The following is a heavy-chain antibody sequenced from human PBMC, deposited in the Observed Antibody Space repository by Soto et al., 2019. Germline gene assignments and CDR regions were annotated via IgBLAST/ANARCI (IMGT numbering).Heavy chain of an antibody. Sequence: GGSLRLSCAASGFTFSSYSMNWVRQAPGKGLEWVSSISSSSSYIYYADSVKGRFTISRDNAKNSLYLQMNSLRAEDTAAYYCARDQKYYYGSGSYQTGDYYYYYMDVWGKGTTVTVSS. D-gene: IGHD3-10*01. J-gene: IGHJ6*03. CDR3: ARDQKYYYGSGSYQTGDYYYYYMDV. CDR1: GFTFSSYS. CDR2: ISSSSSYI. V-gene: IGHV3-21*01.